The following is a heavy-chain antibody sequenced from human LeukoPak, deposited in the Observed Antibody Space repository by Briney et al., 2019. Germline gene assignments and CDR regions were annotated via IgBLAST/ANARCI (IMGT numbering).Heavy chain of an antibody. CDR3: ARGFFGGLIVDDAFDI. V-gene: IGHV4-38-2*01. D-gene: IGHD3-16*02. Sequence: SETLSLTCGVSGYSISSGHYWGWIRQPPGKELEWIGSIYHSGTTYYNPSLKSRVTISVDTSKNQFSLKLSSVTAADTAVYYCARGFFGGLIVDDAFDIWGQGTMVTVSS. CDR2: IYHSGTT. J-gene: IGHJ3*02. CDR1: GYSISSGHY.